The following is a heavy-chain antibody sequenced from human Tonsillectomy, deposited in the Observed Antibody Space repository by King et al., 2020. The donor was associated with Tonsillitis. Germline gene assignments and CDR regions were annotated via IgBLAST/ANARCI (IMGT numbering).Heavy chain of an antibody. J-gene: IGHJ6*02. Sequence: VQLVESGGGLVKPGGSLRLSCAASGFTFSSYSMNWVRQAPGKGLEWVSSISSSSSYIYYADSVKGRFTISRDNAKNSLYLQMNSLRAEDTAVYYCARQSGYSSGWHYGMDVWGQGTTVTVSS. D-gene: IGHD6-19*01. V-gene: IGHV3-21*01. CDR2: ISSSSSYI. CDR3: ARQSGYSSGWHYGMDV. CDR1: GFTFSSYS.